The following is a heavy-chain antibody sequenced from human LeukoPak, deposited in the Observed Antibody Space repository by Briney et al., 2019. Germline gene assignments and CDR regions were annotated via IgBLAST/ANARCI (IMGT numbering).Heavy chain of an antibody. V-gene: IGHV3-66*01. Sequence: GGSLRLSCAASGFTVSNNYMNWVRQAPGKGLEWVSPIYSGGDTHYADSVKGRFTISRDSSKNTLYLQMNSLRAEDTAVYYCARDPPAVRTNTYAWGQGTLVTVSS. CDR2: IYSGGDT. CDR1: GFTVSNNY. D-gene: IGHD4/OR15-4a*01. CDR3: ARDPPAVRTNTYA. J-gene: IGHJ5*02.